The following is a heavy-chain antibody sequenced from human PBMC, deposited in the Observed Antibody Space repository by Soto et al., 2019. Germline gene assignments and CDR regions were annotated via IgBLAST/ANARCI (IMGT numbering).Heavy chain of an antibody. V-gene: IGHV3-30*18. CDR2: ISYDGSNK. Sequence: GGSLRLSCAASGFTFSNYGMHWVRQTPGKGLEWVAVISYDGSNKYYADSVKGRFTMSRDNSKNTLYLQMNSLGAEDTAVYYCAKGRYCSSASCYMNRPHFDCWGQGTLVTVSS. CDR1: GFTFSNYG. J-gene: IGHJ4*02. D-gene: IGHD2-2*02. CDR3: AKGRYCSSASCYMNRPHFDC.